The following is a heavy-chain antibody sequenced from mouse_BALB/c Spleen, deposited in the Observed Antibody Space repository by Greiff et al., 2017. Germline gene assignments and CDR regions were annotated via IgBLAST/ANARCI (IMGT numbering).Heavy chain of an antibody. CDR3: ARHGIDCYYSWFAY. V-gene: IGHV5-9-3*01. CDR1: GFTFSSYA. Sequence: EVKLVESGGGLVKPGGSLKLSCAASGFTFSSYAMSWVRQTPEKRLEWVATISSGGSYTYYPDSVKGRFTISRDNAKNTLYLQMSSLRSEDTAMYYCARHGIDCYYSWFAYWGQGTLVTVSA. D-gene: IGHD2-3*01. J-gene: IGHJ3*01. CDR2: ISSGGSYT.